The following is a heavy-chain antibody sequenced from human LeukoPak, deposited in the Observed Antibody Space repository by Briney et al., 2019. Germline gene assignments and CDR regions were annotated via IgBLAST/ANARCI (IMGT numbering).Heavy chain of an antibody. CDR1: GGSITSSSYY. D-gene: IGHD3-16*01. Sequence: PSETLSLTCTVSGGSITSSSYYWGWIRQPPGKGLEWIGSVYYSGNTYYNSSLKSRVTISVDTSKNQFSPKLSSVTAADTAVYYCARLMRPPWRVDSYYNYYMDVWGKGTTVTISS. CDR2: VYYSGNT. CDR3: ARLMRPPWRVDSYYNYYMDV. J-gene: IGHJ6*03. V-gene: IGHV4-39*07.